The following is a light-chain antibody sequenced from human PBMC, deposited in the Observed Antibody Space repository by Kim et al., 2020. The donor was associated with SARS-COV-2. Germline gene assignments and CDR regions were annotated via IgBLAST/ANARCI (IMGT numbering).Light chain of an antibody. Sequence: VSPGQTASITCSGDNLGDKYVCWYQQKPGQSPVLVIYQDVKRPSGIPERFSGSNSGNTATLTISGTQAMDEAAYYCQAWDSSTAVFGGGTQLTVL. CDR3: QAWDSSTAV. CDR2: QDV. CDR1: NLGDKY. V-gene: IGLV3-1*01. J-gene: IGLJ3*02.